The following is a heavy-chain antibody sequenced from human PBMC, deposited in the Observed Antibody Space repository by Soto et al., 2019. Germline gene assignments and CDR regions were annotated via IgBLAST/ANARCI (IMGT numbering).Heavy chain of an antibody. CDR1: GFIFQDYA. J-gene: IGHJ4*02. Sequence: GGSLRLSCAASGFIFQDYAMSWVRQAPGKGLEWVAVISYDGSNKYYADSVKGRFTISRDNSKNTLYLQMNSLRAEDTAVYYCARDSQDSSGYYYVYFDYWGQGTLVTVSS. CDR3: ARDSQDSSGYYYVYFDY. V-gene: IGHV3-30-3*01. CDR2: ISYDGSNK. D-gene: IGHD3-22*01.